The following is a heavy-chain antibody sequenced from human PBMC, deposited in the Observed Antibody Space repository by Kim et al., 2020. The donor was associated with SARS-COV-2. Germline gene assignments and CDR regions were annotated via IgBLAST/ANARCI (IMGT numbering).Heavy chain of an antibody. CDR1: GGSISSYY. D-gene: IGHD6-19*01. CDR2: IYYSGST. V-gene: IGHV4-59*08. Sequence: SETLSLTCTVSGGSISSYYWSWIRQPPGKGLEWIGYIYYSGSTNYNPSLKSRVTISVDTSKNQFSLKLSSVTAADTAVYYCARHRSGWFMDVWGQGTTVTVSS. CDR3: ARHRSGWFMDV. J-gene: IGHJ6*02.